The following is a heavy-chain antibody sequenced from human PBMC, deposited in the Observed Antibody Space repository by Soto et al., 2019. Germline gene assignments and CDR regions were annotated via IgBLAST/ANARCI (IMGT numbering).Heavy chain of an antibody. D-gene: IGHD2-15*01. CDR2: IIPIFGTA. J-gene: IGHJ5*02. CDR3: ARGGDIVVVVAATPGDWFDP. CDR1: GGTFSSYA. V-gene: IGHV1-69*01. Sequence: QVQLVQSGAEVKKPGSSVKVSCKASGGTFSSYAISWVRQAPGQGLEWMGGIIPIFGTANYAQKFRGRVTITADESTSTAYMELSSLRSEDTAVYYCARGGDIVVVVAATPGDWFDPWGQGTLVTVSS.